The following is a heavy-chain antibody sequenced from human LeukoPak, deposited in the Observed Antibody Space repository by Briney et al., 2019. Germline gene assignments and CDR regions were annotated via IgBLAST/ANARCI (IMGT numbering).Heavy chain of an antibody. V-gene: IGHV3-74*01. Sequence: GGSLRLSCAASGFSFSSYWMHWVRQAPGKGLVWVSRINSDGSSTNYADSVKGRFTISRDNAKNTQYLQMDSLRAEDTAVYYCTRDRGDGYIYFDYWGQGTLVTVSS. CDR1: GFSFSSYW. CDR3: TRDRGDGYIYFDY. J-gene: IGHJ4*02. CDR2: INSDGSST. D-gene: IGHD5-24*01.